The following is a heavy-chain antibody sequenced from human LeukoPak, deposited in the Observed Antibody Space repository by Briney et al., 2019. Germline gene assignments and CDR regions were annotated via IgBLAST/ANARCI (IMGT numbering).Heavy chain of an antibody. CDR1: GFTFSSYE. D-gene: IGHD6-19*01. V-gene: IGHV3-48*03. CDR2: ISSGGTTI. J-gene: IGHJ4*02. Sequence: PGGSLRLSCTASGFTFSSYEMNWVRQAPGKGLEWVSYISSGGTTIYYAYSVKGRFTISRDNAKDSLYLQMNSLRAEDTAVYYCARGGWSNTYDYWGQGTLVTVSS. CDR3: ARGGWSNTYDY.